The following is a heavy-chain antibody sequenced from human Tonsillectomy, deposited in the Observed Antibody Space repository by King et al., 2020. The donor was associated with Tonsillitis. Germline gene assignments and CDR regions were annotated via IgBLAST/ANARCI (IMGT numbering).Heavy chain of an antibody. Sequence: VQLVESGGGLVKPGVSLRLSCAASGFTFSSYSMNWVRQAPGKGLEWVSSISSSSSYIYYADSVKGRFTISRDNAKNSLYLQMNSLRAEDTAVYYCARDSQRIMITFGGVRDAFDIWGQGTMVTVSS. CDR3: ARDSQRIMITFGGVRDAFDI. V-gene: IGHV3-21*01. D-gene: IGHD3-16*01. J-gene: IGHJ3*02. CDR2: ISSSSSYI. CDR1: GFTFSSYS.